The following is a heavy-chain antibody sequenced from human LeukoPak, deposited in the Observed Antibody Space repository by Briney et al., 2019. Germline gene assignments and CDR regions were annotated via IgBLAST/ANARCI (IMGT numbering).Heavy chain of an antibody. CDR1: GGTFSSYA. J-gene: IGHJ6*02. D-gene: IGHD5-24*01. V-gene: IGHV1-69*13. Sequence: GASVKVSCKASGGTFSSYAISWVRQAPGQGLEWMGGIIPIFGTANYAQKFQGRVTITADESTSTAYMELSSLRSEDTAVYYCARDDRGMATCYGMDVWGQGTTVTVSS. CDR2: IIPIFGTA. CDR3: ARDDRGMATCYGMDV.